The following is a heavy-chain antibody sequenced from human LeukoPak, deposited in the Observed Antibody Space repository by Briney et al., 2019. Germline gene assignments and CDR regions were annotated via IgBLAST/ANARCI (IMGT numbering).Heavy chain of an antibody. CDR3: ARVSRLYSSGWFDY. D-gene: IGHD6-19*01. CDR1: GFTVSSNY. J-gene: IGHJ4*02. V-gene: IGHV3-66*01. CDR2: IYSGGST. Sequence: GGSLRLSCAASGFTVSSNYMSWVPQAPGKGLEWVSVIYSGGSTYYADSVKGRFTISRDNSKNTLYLQMNSLRAEDTAVYYCARVSRLYSSGWFDYWGQGTLVTVSS.